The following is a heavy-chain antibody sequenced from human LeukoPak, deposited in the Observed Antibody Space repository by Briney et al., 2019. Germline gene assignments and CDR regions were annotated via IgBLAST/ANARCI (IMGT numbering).Heavy chain of an antibody. Sequence: SETLSLTCTVSGGSICSYYWSWIRQPAWKGLEWIGRIYTSGSTNYNPSLKSRVTMSVDTSKNQFSLKLSSVTAADTAVYYCAREKWEPEYYFDYWGQGTLVTVSS. V-gene: IGHV4-4*07. CDR3: AREKWEPEYYFDY. CDR1: GGSICSYY. D-gene: IGHD1-26*01. J-gene: IGHJ4*02. CDR2: IYTSGST.